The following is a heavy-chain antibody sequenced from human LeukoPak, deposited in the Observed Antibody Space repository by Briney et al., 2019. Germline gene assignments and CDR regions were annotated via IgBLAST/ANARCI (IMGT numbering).Heavy chain of an antibody. J-gene: IGHJ5*02. Sequence: GGSLRLSCAASGFTFSSYSMNWVRQAPGKGLEWVSYISSSSSTIYYADSVKGRFTISRDNAKNSLYLQMNSLRAEDTAVYYCARYLVDSRSNWFDPWGQGTLVTVSS. CDR2: ISSSSSTI. CDR3: ARYLVDSRSNWFDP. CDR1: GFTFSSYS. D-gene: IGHD5-12*01. V-gene: IGHV3-48*01.